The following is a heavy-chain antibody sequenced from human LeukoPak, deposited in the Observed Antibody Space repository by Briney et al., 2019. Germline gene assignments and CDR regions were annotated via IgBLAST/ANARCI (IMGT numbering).Heavy chain of an antibody. CDR2: IYTSGNT. Sequence: PSETLSLTCTVSGGSITTYQWTWIRQPAGKGLEWIGPIYTSGNTNYNPSLKSRVTMSVDTSKNQFFLKLSSVTAADTAVYYCARDQHSSGWYGYFDLWGRGTLVTVSS. J-gene: IGHJ2*01. D-gene: IGHD6-19*01. V-gene: IGHV4-4*07. CDR1: GGSITTYQ. CDR3: ARDQHSSGWYGYFDL.